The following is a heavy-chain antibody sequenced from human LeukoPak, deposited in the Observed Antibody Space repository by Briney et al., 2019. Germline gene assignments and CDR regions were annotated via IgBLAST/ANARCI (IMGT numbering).Heavy chain of an antibody. CDR2: IIPILGIA. V-gene: IGHV1-69*04. J-gene: IGHJ4*02. CDR1: GGTFSSYA. D-gene: IGHD5-18*01. Sequence: LVKVSCKASGGTFSSYAISWVRQAPGQGLEWMGRIIPILGIANYAQKFQGRVTITADKSTSTAYMELSSLRSEDTAVYYCARSPWIQYYFDYWGQGTLVTVFS. CDR3: ARSPWIQYYFDY.